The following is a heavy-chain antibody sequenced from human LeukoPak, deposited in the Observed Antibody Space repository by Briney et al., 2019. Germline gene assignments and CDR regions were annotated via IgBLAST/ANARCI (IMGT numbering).Heavy chain of an antibody. CDR3: STRELSPPGA. J-gene: IGHJ4*02. CDR2: INPKSGGT. D-gene: IGHD1-1*01. CDR1: GYTFTDSY. V-gene: IGHV1-2*02. Sequence: AASVKVSCKASGYTFTDSYMHWVRQAPGQGLEWMGWINPKSGGTNYAQKFQDRVTMTRDTSITTAYMELSSLIYDDTAVYYCSTRELSPPGAWGQGTLVTFSS.